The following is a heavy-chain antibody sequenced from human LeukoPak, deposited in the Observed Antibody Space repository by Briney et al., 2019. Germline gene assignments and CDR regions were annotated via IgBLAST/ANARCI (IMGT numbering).Heavy chain of an antibody. CDR2: INPNSGGT. D-gene: IGHD3-3*01. CDR3: ARDYDFWSGNNWFDP. V-gene: IGHV1-2*06. Sequence: GASVKVSCKASGDTFTGYYMHWVRQAPGQGLEWMGRINPNSGGTNYAQKFQGRVTMTRDTSISTAYMELSRLRSDDTAVYYCARDYDFWSGNNWFDPWGQGTLVTVSS. CDR1: GDTFTGYY. J-gene: IGHJ5*02.